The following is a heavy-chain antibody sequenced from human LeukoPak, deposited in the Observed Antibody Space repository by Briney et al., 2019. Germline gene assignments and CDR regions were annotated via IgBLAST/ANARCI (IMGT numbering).Heavy chain of an antibody. Sequence: GVSLTLPCTASVFTFNSYSMNWLRPAPGKGLECVLYTSSSSSTIHYAHSVKGRFTISRDNAKNSLYLQMNSLREEDTAVYYCARDPDYGDYGVDDWGQGTLVTVSS. D-gene: IGHD4-17*01. J-gene: IGHJ4*02. CDR2: TSSSSSTI. CDR3: ARDPDYGDYGVDD. V-gene: IGHV3-48*02. CDR1: VFTFNSYS.